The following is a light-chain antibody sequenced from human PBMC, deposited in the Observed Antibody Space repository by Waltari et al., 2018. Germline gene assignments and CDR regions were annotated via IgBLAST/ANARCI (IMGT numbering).Light chain of an antibody. CDR3: QQTYNTPRT. CDR2: AAS. V-gene: IGKV1-39*01. J-gene: IGKJ1*01. CDR1: QRINNY. Sequence: DIQMTQSPSSLSASVRDRVTITCRASQRINNYLHWYQQKPGQAPRLLNYAASTLHGGVPSRFSGSGSGTNFTLTISSLQPEDFASYFCQQTYNTPRTFGQGTKVEIK.